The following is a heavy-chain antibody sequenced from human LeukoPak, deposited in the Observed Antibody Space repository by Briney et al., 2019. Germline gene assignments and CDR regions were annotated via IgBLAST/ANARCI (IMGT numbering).Heavy chain of an antibody. D-gene: IGHD3/OR15-3a*01. Sequence: LETLSLTCAVYGGSFSGYYWSWIRQPPGKGLEWIGEINHSGSTNYNPSLKSRVTISVGTSKNQFSLKLSSVTAADTAVYYCARNPGYGLPGLAYWGQGTLVTVSS. V-gene: IGHV4-34*01. CDR2: INHSGST. CDR3: ARNPGYGLPGLAY. CDR1: GGSFSGYY. J-gene: IGHJ4*02.